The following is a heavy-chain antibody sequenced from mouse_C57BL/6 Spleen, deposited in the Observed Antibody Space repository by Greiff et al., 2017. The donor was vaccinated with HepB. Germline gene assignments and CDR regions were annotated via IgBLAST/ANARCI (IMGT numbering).Heavy chain of an antibody. Sequence: EVHLVESGGGLVKPGGSLKLSCAASGFTFSDYGMHWVRQAPEKGLEWVAYISSGSSTIYYADTVKGRFTISRDNAKNTLFLQMTSLRSEDTAMYYCARQGLRYPWYFDVWGTGTTVTVSS. CDR2: ISSGSSTI. J-gene: IGHJ1*03. D-gene: IGHD1-1*01. V-gene: IGHV5-17*01. CDR1: GFTFSDYG. CDR3: ARQGLRYPWYFDV.